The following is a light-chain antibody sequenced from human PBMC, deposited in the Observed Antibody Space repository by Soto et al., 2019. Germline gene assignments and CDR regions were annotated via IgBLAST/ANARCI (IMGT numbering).Light chain of an antibody. CDR2: DAS. V-gene: IGKV1-39*01. CDR3: QQSYSTLLT. J-gene: IGKJ4*01. CDR1: QRISSY. Sequence: DIQMTQSPSSLSASVGDRVTITCRASQRISSYLNWYQQKPGKAPKLLIYDASSLQSGVPSRFSGSGSGTDFTLTISSLQPEDFATYYCQQSYSTLLTFGGGTKVEIK.